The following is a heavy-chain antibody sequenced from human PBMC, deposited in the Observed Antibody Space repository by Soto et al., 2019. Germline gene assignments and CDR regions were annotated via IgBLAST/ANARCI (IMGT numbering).Heavy chain of an antibody. CDR2: IYYSGST. J-gene: IGHJ5*02. D-gene: IGHD2-15*01. Sequence: QVQLQESGPGLVKPTQTLSLTCTVSGGSISSGGYYWSWIRQHPGKGLEWIGYIYYSGSTYYNPSLKSRVTIPVDTSKNQFSLKLSSVTAADTAVYYCARDRGCSGGSCYSSWFDPWGQGTLVTVSS. CDR1: GGSISSGGYY. V-gene: IGHV4-31*03. CDR3: ARDRGCSGGSCYSSWFDP.